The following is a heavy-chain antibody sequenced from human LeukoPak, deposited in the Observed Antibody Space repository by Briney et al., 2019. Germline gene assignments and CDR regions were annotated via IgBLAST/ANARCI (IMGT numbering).Heavy chain of an antibody. D-gene: IGHD2-15*01. CDR2: ISGSGGST. CDR1: GFTFSSYA. V-gene: IGHV3-23*01. CDR3: AKASKAQGYCSGGSCYPTLYYFDY. J-gene: IGHJ4*02. Sequence: GGSLTLSCAASGFTFSSYAMSWVRQAPGKGLEWVSAISGSGGSTYYADSVKGRFTISRDNSKNTLYLQMNSLRAEDTAVYYCAKASKAQGYCSGGSCYPTLYYFDYWGQGTLVTVSS.